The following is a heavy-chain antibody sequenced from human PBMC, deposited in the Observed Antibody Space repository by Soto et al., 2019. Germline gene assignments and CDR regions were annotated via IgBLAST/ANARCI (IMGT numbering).Heavy chain of an antibody. CDR3: AREYGDYGSYYFDY. CDR2: ISAYNGKT. J-gene: IGHJ4*02. CDR1: GYTFTSYG. Sequence: QVQLVQSGAEVKKPGASVKVSCKASGYTFTSYGISWVRQAPGQGLEWMGWISAYNGKTNYAQKLQGRATMTTDTSTRTAYMERRSVRSDDTAVYYCAREYGDYGSYYFDYWGQGTLVTVSS. D-gene: IGHD4-17*01. V-gene: IGHV1-18*01.